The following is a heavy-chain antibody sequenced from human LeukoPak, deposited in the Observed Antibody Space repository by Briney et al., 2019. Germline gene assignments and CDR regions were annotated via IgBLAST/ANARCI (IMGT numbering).Heavy chain of an antibody. CDR2: INHSGST. CDR1: GGSFSGYY. V-gene: IGHV4-34*01. Sequence: SETLSLTCAVYGGSFSGYYWSWIRQPPGKGLEWIGEINHSGSTNYNPSLKSRVTISVDTSKNQFSLKLSSVTAADTAVYYCARSQLNYIVVVPAATKRWFDPWGQGTLVTVSS. J-gene: IGHJ5*02. CDR3: ARSQLNYIVVVPAATKRWFDP. D-gene: IGHD2-2*01.